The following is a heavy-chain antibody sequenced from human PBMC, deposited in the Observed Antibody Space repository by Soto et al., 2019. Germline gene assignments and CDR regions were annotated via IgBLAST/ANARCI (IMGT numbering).Heavy chain of an antibody. CDR2: IYYSGST. V-gene: IGHV4-59*01. Sequence: WGTLSLPCTVSGCSISSYYWSWIRQPPGKGLEWIGDIYYSGSTNYKPSLKSRVTISVDTSKNQFSLKLNSVTAADTDVYYRARVDTAMLYYYYGMDVWGQGPTVTVSS. J-gene: IGHJ6*02. CDR3: ARVDTAMLYYYYGMDV. CDR1: GCSISSYY. D-gene: IGHD5-18*01.